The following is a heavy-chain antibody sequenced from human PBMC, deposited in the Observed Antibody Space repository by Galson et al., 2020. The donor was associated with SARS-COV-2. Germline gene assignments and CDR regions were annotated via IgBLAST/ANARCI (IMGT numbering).Heavy chain of an antibody. CDR1: GYSISSGYF. D-gene: IGHD2-8*01. J-gene: IGHJ4*02. CDR2: IYHSGTT. Sequence: SETLSLTCTVSGYSISSGYFWAWIRQTTGEGLEWMGSIYHSGTTFYNPSLQSRLTISVDTSENQFSLKLDSVTAADTAVYYCTTYSLMVISPTPLRADYWGQGTLVTVPS. CDR3: TTYSLMVISPTPLRADY. V-gene: IGHV4-38-2*02.